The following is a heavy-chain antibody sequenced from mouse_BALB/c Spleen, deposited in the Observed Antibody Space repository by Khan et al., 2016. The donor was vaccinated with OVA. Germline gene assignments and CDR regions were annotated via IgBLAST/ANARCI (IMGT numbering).Heavy chain of an antibody. Sequence: QIQLVQSGAELAKPGASVKMSCKASGYTFTSYWMHWVKQRPGQGLEWIGYINPSTGYTEYNQKFKDKSTLTADKSSSTAYMQLSSLTSEDSAVYYCGRCRYDERCDYWGQGTTLTVSS. CDR2: INPSTGYT. V-gene: IGHV1-7*01. D-gene: IGHD2-14*01. CDR3: GRCRYDERCDY. J-gene: IGHJ2*01. CDR1: GYTFTSYW.